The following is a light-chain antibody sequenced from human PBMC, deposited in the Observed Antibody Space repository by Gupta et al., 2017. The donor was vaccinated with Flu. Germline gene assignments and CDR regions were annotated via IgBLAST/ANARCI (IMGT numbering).Light chain of an antibody. V-gene: IGLV1-47*01. CDR1: SFNLVVNS. CDR3: AAWDDTLSGLV. CDR2: RDN. J-gene: IGLJ3*02. Sequence: SFNLVVNSVYWYPQCPGTASKLLIYRDNQRPPGVPDGVSGSTSGTSASLAISGIRSEDAGYYFCAAWDDTLSGLVFGGGTTLPVL.